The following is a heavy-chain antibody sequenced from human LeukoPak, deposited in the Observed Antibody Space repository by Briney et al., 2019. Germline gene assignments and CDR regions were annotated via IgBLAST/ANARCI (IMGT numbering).Heavy chain of an antibody. CDR3: ARAPFSYYYDSSGYRNNWFDP. D-gene: IGHD3-22*01. CDR2: IYYSGST. CDR1: GGSISSSSYY. J-gene: IGHJ5*02. V-gene: IGHV4-39*07. Sequence: SETLSLTCTVSGGSISSSSYYWGWIRQPPGKGLEWIGSIYYSGSTYYNPSLKSRVTISVDTSKNQFSLKLSSVTAADTAVYYCARAPFSYYYDSSGYRNNWFDPWGQGTLVTVSS.